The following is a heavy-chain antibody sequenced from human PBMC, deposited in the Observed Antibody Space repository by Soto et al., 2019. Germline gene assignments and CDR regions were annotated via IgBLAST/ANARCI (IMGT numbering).Heavy chain of an antibody. CDR2: IIPIHGTT. CDR3: ARGWGLVS. Sequence: QMEPSGAEVRKPGSSVKVSCKPSGGSLTSYPMAWVRQAPGQGFEWMGGIIPIHGTTEYAQKFQGRVTITADEYTNRATLELTGLTSEDTAVYYCARGWGLVSWGQGTLVTVSA. V-gene: IGHV1-69*01. CDR1: GGSLTSYP. J-gene: IGHJ4*02. D-gene: IGHD3-16*01.